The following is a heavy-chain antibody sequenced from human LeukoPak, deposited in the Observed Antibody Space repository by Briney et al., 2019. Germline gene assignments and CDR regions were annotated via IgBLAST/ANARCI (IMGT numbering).Heavy chain of an antibody. CDR1: GGSISSYY. D-gene: IGHD2-8*01. CDR3: ARTNRKGAIDI. CDR2: IYYSGST. Sequence: KPSETLSLTCTVSGGSISSYYWSWVRQPPGEGLGWIGYIYYSGSTNYNPSLKSRVTISVDTSKNQFSLKLSSVTAADTAVYYCARTNRKGAIDIWGQGTMVTVSS. J-gene: IGHJ3*02. V-gene: IGHV4-59*01.